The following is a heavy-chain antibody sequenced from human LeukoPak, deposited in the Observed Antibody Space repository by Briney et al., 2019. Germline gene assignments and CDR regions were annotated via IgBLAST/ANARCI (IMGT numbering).Heavy chain of an antibody. CDR3: ARCKVGATSPFDY. CDR1: GGSISSYY. J-gene: IGHJ4*02. CDR2: IYYSGST. V-gene: IGHV4-59*12. Sequence: SETLSLTCTVSGGSISSYYWSWIRQPPGKGLEWIGYIYYSGSTYYNPSLKSRVTISVDTSKNQFSLKLSSVTAADTAVYYCARCKVGATSPFDYWGQGTLVTVSS. D-gene: IGHD1-26*01.